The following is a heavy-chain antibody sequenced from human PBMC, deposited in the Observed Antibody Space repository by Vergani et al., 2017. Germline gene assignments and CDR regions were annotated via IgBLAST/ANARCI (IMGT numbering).Heavy chain of an antibody. CDR2: IYYSGST. D-gene: IGHD1-26*01. CDR1: GGSISSSSYY. J-gene: IGHJ6*02. CDR3: ASFFPLLGGTPSHGMDV. V-gene: IGHV4-39*01. Sequence: QLQLQESGPGLVKPSETLSLTCTVSGGSISSSSYYWGWIRQPPGKGLEWIGSIYYSGSTYYNPSLKSRVTISVDTSKNQFSLKLSSVTAADTAVYYCASFFPLLGGTPSHGMDVWGQGTTVTVSS.